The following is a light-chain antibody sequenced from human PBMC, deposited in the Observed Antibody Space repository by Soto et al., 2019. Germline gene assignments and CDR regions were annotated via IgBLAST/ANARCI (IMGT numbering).Light chain of an antibody. CDR2: DAS. J-gene: IGKJ1*01. Sequence: EVVLTQSPGTLSLSPGERATLSCRAGQSVSSNYLAWYQQKPGQAPRLLIYDASNRATGIPARFSGSGSGTDFTLTISSLEPEDFAVYYCQQRSNWWTFGQGTKVDIK. V-gene: IGKV3D-20*02. CDR1: QSVSSNY. CDR3: QQRSNWWT.